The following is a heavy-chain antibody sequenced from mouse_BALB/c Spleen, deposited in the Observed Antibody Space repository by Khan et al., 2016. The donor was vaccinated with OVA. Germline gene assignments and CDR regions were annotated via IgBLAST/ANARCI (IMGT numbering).Heavy chain of an antibody. J-gene: IGHJ4*01. CDR1: GYSITSDYA. CDR3: ARDGSRYNYAMDY. CDR2: ISSSGST. Sequence: EVQLQESGPGLVKPSQSLSLTCTVTGYSITSDYAWNWIRQFPGNKLEWMGYISSSGSTNYNPALKSRISINRDTSKNKFFLQLNSVTTEDTATYYCARDGSRYNYAMDYWGQGTSVTVSS. D-gene: IGHD2-3*01. V-gene: IGHV3-2*02.